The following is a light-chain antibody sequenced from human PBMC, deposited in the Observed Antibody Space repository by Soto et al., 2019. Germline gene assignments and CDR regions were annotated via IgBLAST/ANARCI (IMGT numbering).Light chain of an antibody. Sequence: QSVLTQPASVSGSPGQSITISCTGSSSDVGSYKFVSWYQQHPGKAPKLMIYEGTKRPSGVSNRFSGSKSGNTASLTISGLQAEDEADYYCCSYVGSPTSNYVFGTGTKLTVL. CDR1: SSDVGSYKF. J-gene: IGLJ1*01. V-gene: IGLV2-23*01. CDR2: EGT. CDR3: CSYVGSPTSNYV.